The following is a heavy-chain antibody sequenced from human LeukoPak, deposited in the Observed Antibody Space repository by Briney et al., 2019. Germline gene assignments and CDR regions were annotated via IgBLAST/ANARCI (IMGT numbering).Heavy chain of an antibody. CDR3: ARDFYYDSSGYYPSGDFDP. CDR1: GGTFSSYA. J-gene: IGHJ5*02. Sequence: GASVKVSCKASGGTFSSYAISWVRQAPGQGLEWMGGIIPIFGTANYAQKFQGRVTITADKSTSTAYMELSSLRSEDTAVYYCARDFYYDSSGYYPSGDFDPWGQGTLVTVSS. CDR2: IIPIFGTA. D-gene: IGHD3-22*01. V-gene: IGHV1-69*06.